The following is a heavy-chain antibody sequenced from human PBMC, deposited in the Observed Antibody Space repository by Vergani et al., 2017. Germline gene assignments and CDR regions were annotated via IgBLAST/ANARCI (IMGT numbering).Heavy chain of an antibody. CDR3: ARVRCSSTSCYAGYYYYGMDV. V-gene: IGHV1-69*12. CDR1: GGTFSSYA. J-gene: IGHJ6*02. D-gene: IGHD2-2*01. CDR2: IIPIFGTA. Sequence: QVQLVQSGAEVKKPGSSVKVSCKASGGTFSSYAISWVRQAPGQGLEWMGGIIPIFGTANYAQKFQGRVTITADESTSTAYMELSSLISENTAVCHCARVRCSSTSCYAGYYYYGMDVWGQGTTVTVSS.